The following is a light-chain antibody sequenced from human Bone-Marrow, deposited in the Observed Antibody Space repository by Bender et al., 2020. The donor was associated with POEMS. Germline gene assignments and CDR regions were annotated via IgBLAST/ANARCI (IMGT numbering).Light chain of an antibody. V-gene: IGLV3-10*01. J-gene: IGLJ1*01. CDR1: ALPKKY. CDR2: EDN. CDR3: SSTDNNDSH. Sequence: SFELTQPPSVSVSPGQTARITCSGDALPKKYAYWYQQKSGQAPMLVIYEDNKRPSGIPERFSGSSSGTMATLTISGAQVEDEADYYCSSTDNNDSHFGTGTKVTVL.